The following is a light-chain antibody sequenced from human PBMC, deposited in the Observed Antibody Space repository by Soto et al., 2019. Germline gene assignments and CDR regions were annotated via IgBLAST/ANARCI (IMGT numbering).Light chain of an antibody. Sequence: QSVLTQPPSVSGAPGQRVTISCTGSSSNIGAGYDVHWYQQLPGTAPKLLIYGNSNRPSGVPDRFSGSKSGTSASLAITGLQAEDEADYHCQSYDSSLSGSSVFGTGTKVTVL. CDR1: SSNIGAGYD. CDR3: QSYDSSLSGSSV. V-gene: IGLV1-40*01. CDR2: GNS. J-gene: IGLJ1*01.